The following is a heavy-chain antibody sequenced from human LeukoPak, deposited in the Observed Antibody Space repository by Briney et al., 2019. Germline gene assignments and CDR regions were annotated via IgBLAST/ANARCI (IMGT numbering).Heavy chain of an antibody. CDR3: AKGGGGGYHNYSSPMAA. Sequence: PGGSLRLSCAASGFSFSNFAMNWVRLAPGKGLEWVSSISGSGGNTYYADSVNGRVTISRDNSMDTLYLHINGLRVEDTATYFCAKGGGGGYHNYSSPMAAWGKGTTATASS. J-gene: IGHJ6*03. V-gene: IGHV3-23*01. CDR2: ISGSGGNT. CDR1: GFSFSNFA. D-gene: IGHD1-26*01.